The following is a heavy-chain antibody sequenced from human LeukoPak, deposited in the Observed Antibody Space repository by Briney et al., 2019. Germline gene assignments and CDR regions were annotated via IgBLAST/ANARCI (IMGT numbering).Heavy chain of an antibody. J-gene: IGHJ4*02. CDR2: INPNNVAT. CDR3: ARVRIDYYDSRVRELDY. CDR1: GYTFSDYY. V-gene: IGHV1-2*02. D-gene: IGHD3-22*01. Sequence: GASVKVSCKASGYTFSDYYMHWVRQAPGQGLEWMAWINPNNVATNYAQKFQGRVTMTRDTSISTAYMELSRLRSDDTAVYYCARVRIDYYDSRVRELDYWGQGTQVTVSS.